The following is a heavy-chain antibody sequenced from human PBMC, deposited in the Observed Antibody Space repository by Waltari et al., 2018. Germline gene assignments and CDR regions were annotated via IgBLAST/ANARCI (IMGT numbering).Heavy chain of an antibody. J-gene: IGHJ3*01. CDR1: GFTFDDHA. CDR2: ISWNGENV. D-gene: IGHD1-26*01. Sequence: EEQLLESGGGLVQPGRSLRLSCSASGFTFDDHAMHWVRQAPGKGLEWVSSISWNGENVAYADSVKGRYTSSRDNAKKSLFLQMNSVRPEDTALYYCARKIRTYYVVAFDLWGQGTMVHVSS. CDR3: ARKIRTYYVVAFDL. V-gene: IGHV3-9*01.